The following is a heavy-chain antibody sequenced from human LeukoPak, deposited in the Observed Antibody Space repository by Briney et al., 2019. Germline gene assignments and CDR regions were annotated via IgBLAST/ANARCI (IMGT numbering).Heavy chain of an antibody. CDR2: IYYSGST. J-gene: IGHJ4*02. CDR1: GGSISSSSYY. CDR3: ARAPAGSDSSGWYLVWNHFDY. V-gene: IGHV4-39*07. Sequence: SETLSLTCTVSGGSISSSSYYWGWIRQPPGKGLEWIGSIYYSGSTYYNPSLKSRVTISVDTSKNQFSLKLSSVTAADTAVYYCARAPAGSDSSGWYLVWNHFDYWGQGTLVTVSS. D-gene: IGHD6-19*01.